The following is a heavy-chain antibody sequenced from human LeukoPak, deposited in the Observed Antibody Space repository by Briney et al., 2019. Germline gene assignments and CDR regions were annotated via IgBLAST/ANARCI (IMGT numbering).Heavy chain of an antibody. CDR2: ISSGSGYI. Sequence: GGSLRLSCAASGFTFSSYTMNWVRLAPGKGLEWVSSISSGSGYIQYADSVKGRFTISRDNAENSVFLQMRSLRVDDTALYYCVRGWFDFWGQGTSVTVSS. J-gene: IGHJ5*01. CDR1: GFTFSSYT. CDR3: VRGWFDF. V-gene: IGHV3-21*01.